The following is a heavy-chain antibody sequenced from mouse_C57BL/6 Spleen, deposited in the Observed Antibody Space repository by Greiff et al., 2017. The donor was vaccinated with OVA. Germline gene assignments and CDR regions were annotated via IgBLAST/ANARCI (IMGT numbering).Heavy chain of an antibody. J-gene: IGHJ3*01. Sequence: EVKLMESGGGLVKPVGSLKLSCAASGFTFSSYAMSWVRQTPEKRLEWVANISDGGSYTYYPDNVKGRFTISRDNAKNNLYLQMSHLKSEDTAMYYCARDRDYYGSSYSWFAYWGQGTLVTVSA. CDR2: ISDGGSYT. V-gene: IGHV5-4*01. CDR3: ARDRDYYGSSYSWFAY. D-gene: IGHD1-1*01. CDR1: GFTFSSYA.